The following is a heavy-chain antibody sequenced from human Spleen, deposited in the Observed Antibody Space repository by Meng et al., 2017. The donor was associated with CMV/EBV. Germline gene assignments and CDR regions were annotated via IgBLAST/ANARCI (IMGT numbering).Heavy chain of an antibody. D-gene: IGHD5-24*01. V-gene: IGHV1-2*02. CDR2: INPNSGGT. CDR1: GGTFSSYA. Sequence: ASVKVSCKASGGTFSSYAISWVRQAPGQGLEWMGWINPNSGGTNYAQKFQGRVTMTRDTSISTAYMELSRLRSDDTAVYYCARESGDGYNLWGQGTLVTVSS. CDR3: ARESGDGYNL. J-gene: IGHJ5*02.